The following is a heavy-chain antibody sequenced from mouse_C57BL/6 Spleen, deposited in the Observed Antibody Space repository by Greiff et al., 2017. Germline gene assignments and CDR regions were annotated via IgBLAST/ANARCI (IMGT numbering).Heavy chain of an antibody. CDR3: ASIGGAYWYFDV. Sequence: EVNVVESGGGLVKPGGSLKLSCAASGFTFSSYAMSWVRQTPEKRLEWVATISAGGSYTYYPDNVKGRFTISRDNAKNNLYLQMSHLKSEDTAMYYCASIGGAYWYFDVWGTGTTVTVSS. J-gene: IGHJ1*03. CDR1: GFTFSSYA. CDR2: ISAGGSYT. V-gene: IGHV5-4*03.